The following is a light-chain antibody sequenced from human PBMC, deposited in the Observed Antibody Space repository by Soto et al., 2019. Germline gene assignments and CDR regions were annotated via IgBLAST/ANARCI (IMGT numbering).Light chain of an antibody. CDR2: GNN. J-gene: IGLJ1*01. Sequence: QSALTQPPSVSGAPGQRVTISCTGSSSNIGAGHDVHWYRQLPGTAPKLLIYGNNNRPSGVPDRFSGSKSGTSASLAITGLQAEYEADDYGHSYDSSLSGYVFATGSKVPVL. CDR1: SSNIGAGHD. V-gene: IGLV1-40*01. CDR3: HSYDSSLSGYV.